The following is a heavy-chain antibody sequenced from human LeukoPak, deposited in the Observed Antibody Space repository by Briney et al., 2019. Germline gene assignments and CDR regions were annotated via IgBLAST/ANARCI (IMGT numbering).Heavy chain of an antibody. V-gene: IGHV3-23*01. CDR2: ISGSSGST. CDR1: GFTFSSYA. J-gene: IGHJ4*02. Sequence: GGSLRLSCAASGFTFSSYAMSWVRQAPGKGLERVSAISGSSGSTYYADSVKGRFTISRDNSRNTLYLQMTSLRADDTAVYYCAKSRAMAYYFDYWGQGTLVTVSS. D-gene: IGHD5-24*01. CDR3: AKSRAMAYYFDY.